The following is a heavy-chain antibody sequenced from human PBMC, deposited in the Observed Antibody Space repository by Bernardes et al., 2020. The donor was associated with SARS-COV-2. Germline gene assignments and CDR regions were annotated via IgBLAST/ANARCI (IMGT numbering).Heavy chain of an antibody. CDR2: ISWDGAAT. CDR1: GFTFHDYP. Sequence: GGSLRLSCAASGFTFHDYPMHWVRQVPGKGLEWVSFISWDGAATDYADSVKGRFTISRDNNKNSLYLQMNSLRPEDTALYYCAKELQAYFYYYGMDAWGQGTTVTVSS. J-gene: IGHJ6*02. D-gene: IGHD3-16*01. V-gene: IGHV3-43D*04. CDR3: AKELQAYFYYYGMDA.